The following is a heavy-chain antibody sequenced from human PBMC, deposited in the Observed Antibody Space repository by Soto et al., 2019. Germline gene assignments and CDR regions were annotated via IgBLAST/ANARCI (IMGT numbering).Heavy chain of an antibody. V-gene: IGHV3-48*01. CDR2: ISSSGSTI. CDR3: ARGGVKVAGGCVD. CDR1: GFTFSSHN. J-gene: IGHJ4*02. D-gene: IGHD6-19*01. Sequence: VQLVNSGGGSVQPGGSLRLSCAASGFTFSSHNMNWVRQAPGKGLEWVSSISSSGSTIYYADSVKGRFTISRDNAENSLYVQMNSLRAEDTAVYYCARGGVKVAGGCVDWGQGTLVTVSS.